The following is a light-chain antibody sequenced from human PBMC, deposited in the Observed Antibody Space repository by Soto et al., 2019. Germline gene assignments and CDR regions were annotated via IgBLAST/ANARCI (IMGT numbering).Light chain of an antibody. Sequence: DIQMTQSPSTLSASVGDRVTITCRASQSISSGLAWCQQNPGKAPKLLIYKTAGLVSGVPSRFTGSGSGTEFTLTISSLQPDDFATYYCQQYNSYSITVGQGTRLENK. CDR1: QSISSG. CDR2: KTA. J-gene: IGKJ5*01. V-gene: IGKV1-5*03. CDR3: QQYNSYSIT.